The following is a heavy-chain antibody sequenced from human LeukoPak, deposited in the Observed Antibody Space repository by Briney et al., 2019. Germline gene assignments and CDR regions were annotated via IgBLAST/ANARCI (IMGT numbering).Heavy chain of an antibody. CDR2: LSDSGAST. J-gene: IGHJ4*02. CDR1: GSTLSNYA. V-gene: IGHV3-23*01. D-gene: IGHD2-15*01. CDR3: AKVMQDRSMNMHFDY. Sequence: GGSLRLSCAASGSTLSNYAMSWVRQAPGKGLEWVSALSDSGASTYYVDSVKGRFTVSRDSSQNTLNLQMNSLRAEDTAVYYCAKVMQDRSMNMHFDYWGPGTQVTVSS.